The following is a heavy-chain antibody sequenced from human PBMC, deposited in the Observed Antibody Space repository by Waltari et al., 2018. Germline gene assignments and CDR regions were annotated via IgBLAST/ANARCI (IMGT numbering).Heavy chain of an antibody. CDR2: IYTSGRN. V-gene: IGHV4-61*09. J-gene: IGHJ5*02. CDR3: ASEIVGATISWFDP. CDR1: GGSISSGSYY. Sequence: QVQLQESGPGLVKPSQTLSLTCTVSGGSISSGSYYWSWIRQPAGKGLEWIGYIYTSGRNNYNPASKSRVTITVDTSKKQFSLKLSSGTATDTAVNYCASEIVGATISWFDPWGQGTLVTVSS. D-gene: IGHD1-26*01.